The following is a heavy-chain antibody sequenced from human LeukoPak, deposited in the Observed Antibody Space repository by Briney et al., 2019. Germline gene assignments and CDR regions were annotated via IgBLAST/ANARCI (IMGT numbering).Heavy chain of an antibody. V-gene: IGHV5-51*01. J-gene: IGHJ5*02. CDR3: ARQHPFANYFDSSSYYT. CDR1: GYSFTSYW. CDR2: IYPGDSDT. Sequence: GESLKISCKGSGYSFTSYWIGWVRQMPGKGLEWMGIIYPGDSDTRYSPSFQGQVTISADKSISTAYLYWSNLKASDTAMYFCARQHPFANYFDSSSYYTWGQGTLVTVSS. D-gene: IGHD3-22*01.